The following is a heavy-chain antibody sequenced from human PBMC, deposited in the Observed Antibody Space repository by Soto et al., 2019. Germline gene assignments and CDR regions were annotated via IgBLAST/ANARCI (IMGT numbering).Heavy chain of an antibody. V-gene: IGHV1-69*13. Sequence: SLKVSCKAAGGAFSSYAISWVRQAPGQGLEWMGGIIPIFGTANYAQKFQGRVTITADESTSTAYMELSSLRSEDTAVYYCARMYGGYENYGMDVWGQGTTVTVSS. CDR1: GGAFSSYA. CDR3: ARMYGGYENYGMDV. D-gene: IGHD5-12*01. CDR2: IIPIFGTA. J-gene: IGHJ6*02.